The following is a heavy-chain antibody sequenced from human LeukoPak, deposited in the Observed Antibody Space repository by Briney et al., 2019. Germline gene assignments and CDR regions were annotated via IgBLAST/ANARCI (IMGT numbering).Heavy chain of an antibody. J-gene: IGHJ6*04. CDR2: IYPGDSDT. CDR1: GYSFTSYW. D-gene: IGHD2-21*01. Sequence: GESLKISCKGSGYSFTSYWIGWVRQMPGKGLEWMGIIYPGDSDTRYSPSFQGQVTISADKSISTAYLQWSSLKASDTAVYYCARHLLPGYYGMDVWGKGTTVTVSS. V-gene: IGHV5-51*01. CDR3: ARHLLPGYYGMDV.